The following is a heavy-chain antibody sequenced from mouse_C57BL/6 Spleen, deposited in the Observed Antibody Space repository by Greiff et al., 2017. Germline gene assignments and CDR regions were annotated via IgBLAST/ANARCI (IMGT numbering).Heavy chain of an antibody. CDR1: GYAFSSYW. D-gene: IGHD1-1*01. V-gene: IGHV1-80*01. CDR2: IYPGDGDT. Sequence: VQLQQSGAELVKPGASVKISCKASGYAFSSYWMNWVKQRPGKGLEWIGQIYPGDGDTNYNGKFKGKPTLTADKSSSTAYMQLSSLTSEDSAVYFCARDFLFITTGSSWGAMDYWGQGTSVTVSS. J-gene: IGHJ4*01. CDR3: ARDFLFITTGSSWGAMDY.